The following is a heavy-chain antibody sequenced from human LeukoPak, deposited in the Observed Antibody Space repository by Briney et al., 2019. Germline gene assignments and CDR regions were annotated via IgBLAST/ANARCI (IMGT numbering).Heavy chain of an antibody. J-gene: IGHJ6*03. V-gene: IGHV1-2*02. CDR1: GYTFTGYY. CDR3: ARGRRAGLRGDYDYYYMDV. CDR2: INPNSGGT. D-gene: IGHD5-18*01. Sequence: GASVKVSCKASGYTFTGYYMHWVRQAPGQGLEWMGWINPNSGGTNYAQKFQGRVTMTRDTSISTAYMELSRLRSDDTAVYYCARGRRAGLRGDYDYYYMDVWGKGTTVTVSS.